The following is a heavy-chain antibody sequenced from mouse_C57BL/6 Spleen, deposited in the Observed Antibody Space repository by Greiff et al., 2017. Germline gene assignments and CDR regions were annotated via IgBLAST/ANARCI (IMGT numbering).Heavy chain of an antibody. J-gene: IGHJ4*01. D-gene: IGHD2-3*01. Sequence: QVQLQQSGPELVKPGASVKISCKASGYSFTSYYIHWVKQRPGQGLEWIGWIYPGSGNTKYNEKFKGKATLTADTSSSTAYMQLSSLAAEDSAVYYWARGDCYYLMDYWGQGTSVTVSS. CDR1: GYSFTSYY. CDR2: IYPGSGNT. CDR3: ARGDCYYLMDY. V-gene: IGHV1-66*01.